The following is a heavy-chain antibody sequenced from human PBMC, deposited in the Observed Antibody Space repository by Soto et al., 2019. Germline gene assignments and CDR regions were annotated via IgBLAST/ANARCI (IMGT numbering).Heavy chain of an antibody. CDR1: GFTFSSYG. CDR3: AKGLRSLTVNGFDP. D-gene: IGHD4-17*01. V-gene: IGHV3-30*18. Sequence: GGALRLSCAASGFTFSSYGMHWVRQAPGKGLEWVAVIAYDGSNKYYADSVKGRFTISRDNSNNTLYLHMNSLRAEDTAVYYCAKGLRSLTVNGFDPWGQGTLVTVSS. CDR2: IAYDGSNK. J-gene: IGHJ5*02.